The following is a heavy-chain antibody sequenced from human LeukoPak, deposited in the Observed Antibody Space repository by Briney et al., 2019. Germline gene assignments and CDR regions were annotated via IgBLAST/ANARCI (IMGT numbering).Heavy chain of an antibody. CDR3: ARGVQGGYAQYYFDY. D-gene: IGHD5-12*01. Sequence: GGSLRLSCAASGFTFSSYGMHWVRQAPGKGLEWVAVIWYDGSNKYYADSVKGRFTISRDNSKNTLYLQMNSLRAEDTAVYYCARGVQGGYAQYYFDYWGQRTLVTVSS. CDR1: GFTFSSYG. J-gene: IGHJ4*02. CDR2: IWYDGSNK. V-gene: IGHV3-33*01.